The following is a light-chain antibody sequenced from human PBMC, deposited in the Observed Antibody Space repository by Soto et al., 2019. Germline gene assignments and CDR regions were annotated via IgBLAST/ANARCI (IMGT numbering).Light chain of an antibody. CDR1: ESISSW. V-gene: IGKV1-5*03. CDR3: QHYSVFPLT. Sequence: IQMTQFTSTLSASVGDRVTITCRASESISSWLAWYQQKPGKAPKILIYKASTLQSGVPSRFTGSGSGTEFTLTISSLQPDDFATYYCQHYSVFPLTFGGGTKVEIK. J-gene: IGKJ4*01. CDR2: KAS.